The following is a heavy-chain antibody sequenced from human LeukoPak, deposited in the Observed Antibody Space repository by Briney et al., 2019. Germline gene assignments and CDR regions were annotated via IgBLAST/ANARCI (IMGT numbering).Heavy chain of an antibody. J-gene: IGHJ5*02. Sequence: PSETLSLTCTVSGGSISSYHWSWIRQPAGKGLEWIGRIYTSGSTNYNPSLKSRVTMSVDTSKNQFSLKLSSVTAADTAVYYCARDRYDSSGHWFDPWGQGTLVTVSS. CDR1: GGSISSYH. D-gene: IGHD3-22*01. CDR3: ARDRYDSSGHWFDP. CDR2: IYTSGST. V-gene: IGHV4-4*07.